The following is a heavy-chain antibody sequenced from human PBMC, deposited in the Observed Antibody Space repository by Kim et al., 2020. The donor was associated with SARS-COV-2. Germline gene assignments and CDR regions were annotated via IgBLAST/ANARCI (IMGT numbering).Heavy chain of an antibody. D-gene: IGHD3-10*01. CDR1: GDSISSYY. Sequence: SETLSLTCTVSGDSISSYYWSWIRQPPGKGLEWIGCIFYSGSTNYNPSLKSRVTFSVDTSKNQFSLRLTSVTAADTAVYYCARGGGGSGSYMIPIDIWGQGTKVTVSS. J-gene: IGHJ3*02. CDR2: IFYSGST. V-gene: IGHV4-59*01. CDR3: ARGGGGSGSYMIPIDI.